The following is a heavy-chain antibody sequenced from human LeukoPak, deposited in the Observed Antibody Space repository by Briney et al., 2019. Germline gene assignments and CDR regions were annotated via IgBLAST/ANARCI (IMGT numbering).Heavy chain of an antibody. CDR3: ARSKWLVGYFDY. J-gene: IGHJ4*02. Sequence: SETLSLTCTVSVGSISSYYWSWIRQPPGKGLEWIGYIYYSGSTNYNPSLKSRVTISVDTSKNQFSLKLSSVTAADTAVYYCARSKWLVGYFDYWGQGTLVTVSS. CDR1: VGSISSYY. CDR2: IYYSGST. D-gene: IGHD6-19*01. V-gene: IGHV4-59*01.